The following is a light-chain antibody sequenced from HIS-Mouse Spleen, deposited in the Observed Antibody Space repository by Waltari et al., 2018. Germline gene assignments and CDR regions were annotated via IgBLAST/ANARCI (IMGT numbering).Light chain of an antibody. Sequence: DIQMTQSPSSLSASVGDRVTITCQASQDISNYLNWYQQKPGKAPKLLIYDASNLETGVPSRFSGSGSGTDFTFTISSLQPEDIATYYCQQYDNLPPVITFGQGTLLEIK. CDR1: QDISNY. V-gene: IGKV1-33*01. CDR3: QQYDNLPPVIT. J-gene: IGKJ5*01. CDR2: DAS.